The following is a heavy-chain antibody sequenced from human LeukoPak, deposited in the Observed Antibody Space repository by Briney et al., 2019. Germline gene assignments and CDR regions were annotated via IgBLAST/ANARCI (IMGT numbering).Heavy chain of an antibody. CDR3: ARVWLYVSSGYYLGNWSDP. V-gene: IGHV4-4*09. CDR1: GGSTSSYY. Sequence: PSETLSLTCTVSGGSTSSYYSSWIRQPPGKGLERIGYIYTCGSTNYNPSLKSRVTISVDTSKNQFSLKLSSVTAADAAVYYCARVWLYVSSGYYLGNWSDPWGQGTLVTVSS. J-gene: IGHJ5*02. CDR2: IYTCGST. D-gene: IGHD3-22*01.